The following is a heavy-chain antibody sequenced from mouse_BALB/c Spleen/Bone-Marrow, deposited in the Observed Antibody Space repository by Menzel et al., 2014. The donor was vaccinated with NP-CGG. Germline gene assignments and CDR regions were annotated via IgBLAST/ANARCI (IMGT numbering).Heavy chain of an antibody. V-gene: IGHV5-17*02. D-gene: IGHD2-4*01. CDR1: GFTFSSFG. J-gene: IGHJ4*01. CDR3: ARSPYDYAAMDY. CDR2: ISSGSSTI. Sequence: EVKLVESGGGLVQPGGSRKLSCAASGFTFSSFGMHWVRQAPEKGLEWVAYISSGSSTIYYADTVKGRFTISRDNPKNTLFLQMTNLRSEDTAMYYCARSPYDYAAMDYWGQGTSVTVSS.